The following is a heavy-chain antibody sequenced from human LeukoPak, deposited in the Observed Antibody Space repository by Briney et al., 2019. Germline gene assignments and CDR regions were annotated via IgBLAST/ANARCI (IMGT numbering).Heavy chain of an antibody. CDR3: ARAPYYDILTGYYTPYHFDY. V-gene: IGHV1-2*02. D-gene: IGHD3-9*01. Sequence: ASVKVSCKATGYTFTGYYIHWVRQAPGQGLEWMGWINPNSGGTNYAQKFQGRVTMTRDTSISTAYMELSRLRSDDTAVYYCARAPYYDILTGYYTPYHFDYWGQGTLVTVSS. J-gene: IGHJ4*02. CDR2: INPNSGGT. CDR1: GYTFTGYY.